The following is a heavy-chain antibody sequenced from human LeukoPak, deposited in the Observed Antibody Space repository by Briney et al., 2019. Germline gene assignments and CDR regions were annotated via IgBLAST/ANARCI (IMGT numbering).Heavy chain of an antibody. CDR3: AKDARGYSSGWYFFN. V-gene: IGHV3-23*01. D-gene: IGHD6-19*01. CDR2: ISGSGGST. J-gene: IGHJ4*02. CDR1: GFTFSSYG. Sequence: GGSLRLSCAASGFTFSSYGMSWARQAPGKGLEWVSTISGSGGSTYYADSVKGRFTISRDNSKNTLYLQMNSLRAEDTAVYYCAKDARGYSSGWYFFNWGQGTLVTVSS.